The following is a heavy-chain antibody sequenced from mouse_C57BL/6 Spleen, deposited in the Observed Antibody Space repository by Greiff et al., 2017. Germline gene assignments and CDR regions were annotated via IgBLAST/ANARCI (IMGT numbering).Heavy chain of an antibody. Sequence: DVHLVESGGGLVQPGGSLSLSCAASGFTFTDYYMSWVRQPPGKALEWLGFIRNKANGYTTEYSASVKGRFTISRDNSQSILYLQMNALRAEDSATYYCARSQLGLWYFDVWGTGTTVTVSS. CDR3: ARSQLGLWYFDV. D-gene: IGHD4-1*02. V-gene: IGHV7-3*01. J-gene: IGHJ1*03. CDR1: GFTFTDYY. CDR2: IRNKANGYTT.